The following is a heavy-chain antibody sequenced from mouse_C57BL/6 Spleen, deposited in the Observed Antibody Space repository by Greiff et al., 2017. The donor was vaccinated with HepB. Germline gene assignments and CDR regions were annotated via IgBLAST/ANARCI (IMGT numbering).Heavy chain of an antibody. CDR2: FYPGSGSI. J-gene: IGHJ2*01. V-gene: IGHV1-62-2*01. Sequence: QVQLQQSGAELVKPGASVKLSCKASGYTFTEYTIHWVKQRSGQGLEWIGWFYPGSGSIKYNEKFKDKATLTADKSSSTVYMELSRLTSENSAVYFCAKHAEGYDSPYYFDCWGTSTTLSVAS. D-gene: IGHD2-4*01. CDR1: GYTFTEYT. CDR3: AKHAEGYDSPYYFDC.